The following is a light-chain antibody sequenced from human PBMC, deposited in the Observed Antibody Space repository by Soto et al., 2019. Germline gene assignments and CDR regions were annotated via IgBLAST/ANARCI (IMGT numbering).Light chain of an antibody. CDR1: QTITNNY. V-gene: IGKV3-20*01. J-gene: IGKJ4*01. CDR2: GAS. CDR3: QHYVTSRLT. Sequence: EIVLTQSPGILSLSPGERATLSCRASQTITNNYLAWYQQKPGQAPRLLISGASNRATGIPDRFSGSGSGTDFTLIINRLEPEDFAVSYCQHYVTSRLTFGGGTKVEIK.